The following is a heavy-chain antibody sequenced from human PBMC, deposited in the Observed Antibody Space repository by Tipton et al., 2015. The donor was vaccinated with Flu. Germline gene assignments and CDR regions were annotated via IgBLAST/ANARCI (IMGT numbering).Heavy chain of an antibody. J-gene: IGHJ4*02. CDR1: GSTFSSYW. Sequence: SLRLSCASSGSTFSSYWISWVRQAPGKGLEWVANINQGGSETNYVESVKGRFTVSRDNAKNSLFLQMNSLRAEDTAVYYCASGGHLDFWGQGTVVTVSS. CDR2: INQGGSET. CDR3: ASGGHLDF. V-gene: IGHV3-7*01.